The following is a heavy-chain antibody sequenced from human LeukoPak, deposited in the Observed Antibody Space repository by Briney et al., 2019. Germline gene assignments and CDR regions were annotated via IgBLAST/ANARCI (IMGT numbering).Heavy chain of an antibody. CDR3: ARYSNHVDYFDS. J-gene: IGHJ4*02. V-gene: IGHV4-59*02. CDR1: GDSVSSHY. CDR2: VHYTGTS. D-gene: IGHD4-11*01. Sequence: SETLSLTCTVSGDSVSSHYWGWIRQPPGKGLEWIAYVHYTGTSNYNPSLKSRVTISIDTSKNQFSLKMISVTAADTAVYYCARYSNHVDYFDSWGQGTLVTVSS.